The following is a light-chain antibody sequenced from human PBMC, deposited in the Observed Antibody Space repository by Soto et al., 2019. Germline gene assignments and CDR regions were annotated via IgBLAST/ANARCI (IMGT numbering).Light chain of an antibody. V-gene: IGKV3-15*01. CDR3: QHYNNCSQT. CDR1: QTINNN. CDR2: GAS. Sequence: VMTQAPATLSVSPGERATLSCRASQTINNNIAWYQLKDGQVPRLLIYGASTRATDIPARFSGSGSGTEFTLAISRLQSEDFEESDCQHYNNCSQTFGQGTTVDIK. J-gene: IGKJ1*01.